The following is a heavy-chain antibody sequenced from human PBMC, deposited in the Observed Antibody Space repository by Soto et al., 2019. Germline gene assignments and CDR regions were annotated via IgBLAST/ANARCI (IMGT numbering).Heavy chain of an antibody. CDR1: GGSISSGDYY. CDR3: ARSPEEGQLTDLRDYYYYGMDV. V-gene: IGHV4-30-4*01. Sequence: QVQLQESGPGLVKPSQTLSLTCTVSGGSISSGDYYWSWIRQPPGKGLEWIGYIYYSGSTYYNPSLKSRVTISVDTSKNQFSLKLSSVTAADTAVYYCARSPEEGQLTDLRDYYYYGMDVWGQGTTVTVSS. D-gene: IGHD1-1*01. J-gene: IGHJ6*02. CDR2: IYYSGST.